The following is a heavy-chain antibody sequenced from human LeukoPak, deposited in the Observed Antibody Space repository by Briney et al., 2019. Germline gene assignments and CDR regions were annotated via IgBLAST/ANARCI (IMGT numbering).Heavy chain of an antibody. V-gene: IGHV3-30*01. CDR1: GFTFSSYA. D-gene: IGHD3-9*01. Sequence: PGGSLRLSCAASGFTFSSYAMHWVRQAPGKGLEWVAVISYDGSNKYYADSVKGRFTISRDNSKNTLYLQMNSLRAEDTAVYYCARAEGGYSYGYDNLTGYTHLVYWGQGTLVTVSS. CDR3: ARAEGGYSYGYDNLTGYTHLVY. J-gene: IGHJ4*02. CDR2: ISYDGSNK.